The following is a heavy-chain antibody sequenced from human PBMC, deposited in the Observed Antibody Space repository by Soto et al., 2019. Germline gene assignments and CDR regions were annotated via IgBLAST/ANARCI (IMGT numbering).Heavy chain of an antibody. CDR3: AKSGANIRYYHYGLDV. D-gene: IGHD3-10*01. CDR2: IYYTETT. Sequence: SETLSLTCTVSGASASSGDWYWSWIRQSPGKGLEWIGYIYYTETTNYDPSLRGRATISLDRPNNQFSLQLSSVTDADTAQYYCAKSGANIRYYHYGLDVWGRGTTVTVSS. V-gene: IGHV4-61*08. CDR1: GASASSGDWY. J-gene: IGHJ6*02.